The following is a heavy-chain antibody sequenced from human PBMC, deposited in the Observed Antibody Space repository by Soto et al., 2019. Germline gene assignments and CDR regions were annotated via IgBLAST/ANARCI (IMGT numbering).Heavy chain of an antibody. CDR3: ALWSYFDY. V-gene: IGHV3-23*01. Sequence: GGSMRLSCAASGFSFGSYALSWVRQAPGKELEWVSAISGSGGKAFYADSVKGLFSISRDTSKNTLYLQMNSLSADDTAMYYCALWSYFDYWGQGTRVTVSS. J-gene: IGHJ4*02. D-gene: IGHD3-3*01. CDR1: GFSFGSYA. CDR2: ISGSGGKA.